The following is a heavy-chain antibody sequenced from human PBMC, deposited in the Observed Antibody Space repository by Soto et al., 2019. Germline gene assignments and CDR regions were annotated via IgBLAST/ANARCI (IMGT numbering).Heavy chain of an antibody. J-gene: IGHJ5*02. D-gene: IGHD6-19*01. CDR3: TREQSDDNYFDP. CDR1: VAAVSSGGYF. V-gene: IGHV4-61*08. CDR2: IYYSGGT. Sequence: PSETLSLTCTVSVAAVSSGGYFYTWFLQPPGKGLEWLGYIYYSGGTNYNPSLKSRVTISLDKSKSQFSLRLISVTAADTAVYYCTREQSDDNYFDPWGQGTLVTVSS.